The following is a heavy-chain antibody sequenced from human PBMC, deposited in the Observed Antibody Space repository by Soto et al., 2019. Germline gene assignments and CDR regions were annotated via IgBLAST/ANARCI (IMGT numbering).Heavy chain of an antibody. CDR2: ISGAGVSK. Sequence: GGSLRLSCTTSGFTFTSFAMTWVRQAPGKGLEWVSSISGAGVSKYYADSVKGRVSISRDNSKNILHLQVNNLRVKDTATYYCAKLFRGYSGYVESWGQGTLVTVSS. V-gene: IGHV3-23*01. D-gene: IGHD5-12*01. CDR1: GFTFTSFA. CDR3: AKLFRGYSGYVES. J-gene: IGHJ4*02.